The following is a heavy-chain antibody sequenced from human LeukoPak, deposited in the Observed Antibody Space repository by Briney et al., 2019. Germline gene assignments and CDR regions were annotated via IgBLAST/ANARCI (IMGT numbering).Heavy chain of an antibody. CDR1: GGSFSGYY. Sequence: SETLSLTCAVYGGSFSGYYWNWIRQPPGKGLEWIGEINHSGSTDYNPSLKSRVTISVDTSKNQFSLKLSSVTAADTAVYYCARGDPFGYWGQGTLVTVSS. J-gene: IGHJ4*02. D-gene: IGHD3-10*01. CDR2: INHSGST. CDR3: ARGDPFGY. V-gene: IGHV4-34*01.